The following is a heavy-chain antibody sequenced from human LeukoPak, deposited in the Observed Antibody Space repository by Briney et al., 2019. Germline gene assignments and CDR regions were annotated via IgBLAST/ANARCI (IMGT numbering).Heavy chain of an antibody. D-gene: IGHD3-9*01. CDR1: GFXFSSYW. J-gene: IGHJ6*02. CDR2: INSDGRST. V-gene: IGHV3-74*01. Sequence: PGGSLRLSCAASGFXFSSYWIHWVRQAPGQGLVWVSGINSDGRSTSYADSVKGRFTISRDNAKNTLYLQMNSLRAEDTAVYYCARPRNDILSGFHYYYGLDVWGQGTTVTVSS. CDR3: ARPRNDILSGFHYYYGLDV.